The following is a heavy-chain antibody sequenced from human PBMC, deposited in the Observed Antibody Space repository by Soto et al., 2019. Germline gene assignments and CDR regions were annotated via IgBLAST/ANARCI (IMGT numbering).Heavy chain of an antibody. V-gene: IGHV3-23*01. CDR3: AKNIHSSSGFEY. CDR1: GFTFNNFA. J-gene: IGHJ4*02. Sequence: EVQVLESGGGLVQPGGSLRLSCAATGFTFNNFAMNWVRQGPGKGLEWVSGISGGGDSTRYADSVTGRFTISRDNAESMVYLDMSSLLPDYTAIYYCAKNIHSSSGFEYWGQGTPVTVSS. D-gene: IGHD6-6*01. CDR2: ISGGGDST.